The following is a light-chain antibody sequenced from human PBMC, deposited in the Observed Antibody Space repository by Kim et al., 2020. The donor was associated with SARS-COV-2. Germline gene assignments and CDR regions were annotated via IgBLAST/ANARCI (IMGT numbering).Light chain of an antibody. V-gene: IGKV3-20*01. CDR2: GAS. J-gene: IGKJ1*01. Sequence: SPGERAALSCRASESVSSDSLAWYQQKPGQAPRLLIYGASSRAAGIPDRFSGGGSGTDFTLTISRLEPEDFAVYYCQQYGSSPRTFGQGTKVDIK. CDR3: QQYGSSPRT. CDR1: ESVSSDS.